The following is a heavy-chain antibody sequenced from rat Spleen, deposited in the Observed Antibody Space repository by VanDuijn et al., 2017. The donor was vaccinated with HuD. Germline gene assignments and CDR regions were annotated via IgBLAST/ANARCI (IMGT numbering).Heavy chain of an antibody. J-gene: IGHJ1*01. CDR1: GFTFSNYD. CDR2: ISSDGRRN. CDR3: TRAGYLRDWYFDF. V-gene: IGHV5-29*01. Sequence: EVQLVESGGGLVQPGRSMRLSCAASGFTFSNYDMAWVRQAPTKGLEWVATISSDGRRNYYRDSVKGRFTISRDNAKSTLCLQMDSLRSEDTAAYYCTRAGYLRDWYFDFWGPRIMVTVSS. D-gene: IGHD2-2*01.